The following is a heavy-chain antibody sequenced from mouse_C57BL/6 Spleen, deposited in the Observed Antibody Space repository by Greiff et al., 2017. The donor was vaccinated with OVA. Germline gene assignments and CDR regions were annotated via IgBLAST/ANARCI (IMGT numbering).Heavy chain of an antibody. CDR1: GYTFTSYW. D-gene: IGHD1-1*01. J-gene: IGHJ1*03. Sequence: QVQLQQPGAELVKPGASVKMSCKASGYTFTSYWITWVKQRPGQGLEWIGDIYPGSGSTNYNEKFKSKATLTVDTSSSTAYMQLSSLTSEDSAVYYCAREGLYPVGGYFDVWGTGTTVTVSS. CDR2: IYPGSGST. V-gene: IGHV1-55*01. CDR3: AREGLYPVGGYFDV.